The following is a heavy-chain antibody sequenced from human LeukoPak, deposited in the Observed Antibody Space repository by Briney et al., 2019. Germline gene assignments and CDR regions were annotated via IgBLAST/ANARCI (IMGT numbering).Heavy chain of an antibody. CDR3: ARDYIAAAGTSDY. CDR2: IIPIFGTA. V-gene: IGHV1-69*13. D-gene: IGHD6-13*01. J-gene: IGHJ4*02. CDR1: GGTFSSYA. Sequence: ASVKVSCKASGGTFSSYAISWVRQAPGQGLEWMGGIIPIFGTANYAQKFQGRVTITADESTSTAYMELSSLRSEDTAVYYCARDYIAAAGTSDYWGQGTLVTVSS.